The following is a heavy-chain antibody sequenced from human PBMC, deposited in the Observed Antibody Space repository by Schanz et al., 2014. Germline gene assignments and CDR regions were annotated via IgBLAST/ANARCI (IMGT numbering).Heavy chain of an antibody. J-gene: IGHJ4*02. Sequence: QVQLQESGPGLVKPSETLSLTCTVSGASISFYDWNWIRQSPGKGLEWIGYIYHSGSPIYNPSLQSRVTISIDTPKTHSPVKMGSVTAADTAMYFCARQGDVYRLDYWGQGTLVTVTS. D-gene: IGHD1-26*01. CDR2: IYHSGSP. V-gene: IGHV4-59*08. CDR1: GASISFYD. CDR3: ARQGDVYRLDY.